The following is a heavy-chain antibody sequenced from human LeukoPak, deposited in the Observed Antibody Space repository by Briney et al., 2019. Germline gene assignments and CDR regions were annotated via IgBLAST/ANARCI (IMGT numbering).Heavy chain of an antibody. V-gene: IGHV4-39*01. J-gene: IGHJ4*02. Sequence: SETLSLTCTVSGGSVSSSIYYWGWIRQPPGKGLEWIGSSYYCGSTSYNPSLKSRVTISVDTSKNQFSLKLTSVTAADTAVYYCASRNDILTGYVFDFWGQGTLVTVSS. CDR3: ASRNDILTGYVFDF. D-gene: IGHD3-9*01. CDR1: GGSVSSSIYY. CDR2: SYYCGST.